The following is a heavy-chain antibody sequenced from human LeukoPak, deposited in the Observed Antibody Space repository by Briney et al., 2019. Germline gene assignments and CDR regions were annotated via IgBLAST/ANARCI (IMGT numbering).Heavy chain of an antibody. D-gene: IGHD5-12*01. J-gene: IGHJ6*03. V-gene: IGHV4-4*09. CDR3: ARLARTKWLRFYHYYYMDV. Sequence: PSETLSLTCTVSGGSISSYYWSWIRQPPGKGLEWIGYIYTSGSTNYNPSLKSRVTISVDTSKNQFSLKLSSVTAADTAVYYCARLARTKWLRFYHYYYMDVWGKGTTVTVSS. CDR1: GGSISSYY. CDR2: IYTSGST.